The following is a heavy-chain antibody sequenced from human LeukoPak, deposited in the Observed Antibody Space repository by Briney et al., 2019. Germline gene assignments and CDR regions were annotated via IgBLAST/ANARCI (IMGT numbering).Heavy chain of an antibody. V-gene: IGHV1-18*01. CDR1: GYTFTSLD. CDR2: INPNSGNT. Sequence: ASVKVSCKASGYTFTSLDINWVRQATGQGLEWMGWINPNSGNTNYAQKLQGRVTMTTDTSTSTAYMELRSLRSDDTAVYYCAWASADWGQGTLVTVSS. J-gene: IGHJ4*02. CDR3: AWASAD.